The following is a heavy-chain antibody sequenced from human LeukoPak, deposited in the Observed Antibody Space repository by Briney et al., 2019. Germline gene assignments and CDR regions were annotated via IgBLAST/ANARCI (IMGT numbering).Heavy chain of an antibody. D-gene: IGHD3-22*01. Sequence: SETLSLTCTVSGGSISSINYYWGWIRQPPGRGLAWIGSVYYTGSTYYNPSLKSRVTISVDTSKNQFSLKLSSVTAADTAVYYCARMGYYDSSGYPPSDYWGQGTLVTVSS. J-gene: IGHJ4*02. CDR3: ARMGYYDSSGYPPSDY. CDR1: GGSISSINYY. V-gene: IGHV4-39*01. CDR2: VYYTGST.